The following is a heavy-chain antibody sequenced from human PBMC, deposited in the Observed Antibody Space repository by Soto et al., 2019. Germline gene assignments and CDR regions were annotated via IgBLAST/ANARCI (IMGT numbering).Heavy chain of an antibody. CDR2: ISGSGTST. J-gene: IGHJ4*02. V-gene: IGHV3-23*01. Sequence: EVQLLESGGDLVQPGGSLRLSCAASGFTFSSYAMSWVRQAPGKRPEWVSAISGSGTSTYYADSVKGRFTISRDNSKNTLYLQMNSLRAEDTAVYYCAKTEQWLIAYFDYWGQGTLVTVSA. CDR1: GFTFSSYA. CDR3: AKTEQWLIAYFDY. D-gene: IGHD6-19*01.